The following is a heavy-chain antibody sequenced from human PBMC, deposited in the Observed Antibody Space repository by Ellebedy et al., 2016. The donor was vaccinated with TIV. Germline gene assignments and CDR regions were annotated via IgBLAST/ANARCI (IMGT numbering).Heavy chain of an antibody. CDR2: ISSSGSTI. D-gene: IGHD2-15*01. V-gene: IGHV3-11*01. Sequence: GESLKISCAASGFTFSDYYMSWIRQAPGKGLEWVSYISSSGSTIYYAYSVKGRFTISRDNAKNSLYLQINSLRAEETAVYYCARYCSGGSCYSHAFDIWGQGTMVTVSS. J-gene: IGHJ3*02. CDR3: ARYCSGGSCYSHAFDI. CDR1: GFTFSDYY.